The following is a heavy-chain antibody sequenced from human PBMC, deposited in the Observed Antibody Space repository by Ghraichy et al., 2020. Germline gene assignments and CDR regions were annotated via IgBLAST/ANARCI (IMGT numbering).Heavy chain of an antibody. V-gene: IGHV4-39*01. CDR1: GGSISSSSYY. J-gene: IGHJ4*02. CDR3: ATYRVEWLRFVDPSYYFDY. Sequence: SETLSLTCTVSGGSISSSSYYWGWIRQPPGKGLEWIGSIYYSGSTYYNPSLKSRVTISVDTSKNQFSLKLSSVTAADTAVYYCATYRVEWLRFVDPSYYFDYWGQGTLVTVSS. D-gene: IGHD5-12*01. CDR2: IYYSGST.